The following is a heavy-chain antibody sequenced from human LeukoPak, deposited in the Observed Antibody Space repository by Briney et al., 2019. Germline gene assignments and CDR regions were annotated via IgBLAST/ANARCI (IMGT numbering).Heavy chain of an antibody. Sequence: SETLSLTCTVSGCSISSSSYYWGWIRQPPGKGLEWIGSIYYSGSTYYNPSLKSRVTISVDTSKNQFSLKPSSVTAADTAVYYCARHVRGSYQGGLDYWGQGTLVTVSS. CDR2: IYYSGST. D-gene: IGHD1-26*01. J-gene: IGHJ4*02. CDR1: GCSISSSSYY. CDR3: ARHVRGSYQGGLDY. V-gene: IGHV4-39*01.